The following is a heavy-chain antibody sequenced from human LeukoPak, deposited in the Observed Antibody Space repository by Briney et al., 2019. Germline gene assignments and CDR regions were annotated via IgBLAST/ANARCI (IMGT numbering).Heavy chain of an antibody. CDR1: GGSISSYY. CDR3: ARDSAVSRSSWGIAGFDP. V-gene: IGHV4-59*01. CDR2: IYYSGST. Sequence: PSETLSLTCTVSGGSISSYYWSWIRQPPGKGLEWIGYIYYSGSTNYNPSLKSRVTISVDTSKNQFSLKLSSVTAADTAVYYCARDSAVSRSSWGIAGFDPWGQGTLVTVSS. D-gene: IGHD6-13*01. J-gene: IGHJ5*02.